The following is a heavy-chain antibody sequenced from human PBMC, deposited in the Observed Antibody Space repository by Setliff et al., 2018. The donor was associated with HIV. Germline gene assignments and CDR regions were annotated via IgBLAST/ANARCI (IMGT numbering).Heavy chain of an antibody. CDR2: IRFDENNK. CDR3: AKDFEYYNFWSGYYASWDLGYFQH. CDR1: GFTFTYYG. Sequence: GGSLRLSCAASGFTFTYYGIHWVRQAPGKGLEWVAFIRFDENNKFYADSVKGRFTISRDNSKNTLYLQMNSLRAEDTAVYYCAKDFEYYNFWSGYYASWDLGYFQHWGQGTLVTAPQ. V-gene: IGHV3-30*02. D-gene: IGHD3-3*01. J-gene: IGHJ1*01.